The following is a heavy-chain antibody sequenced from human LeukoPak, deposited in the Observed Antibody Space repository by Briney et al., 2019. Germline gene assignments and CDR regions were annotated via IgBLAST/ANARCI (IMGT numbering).Heavy chain of an antibody. J-gene: IGHJ4*02. CDR1: GFAFSSSS. V-gene: IGHV3-23*01. D-gene: IGHD3-22*01. CDR2: ISGAGGSS. CDR3: TKDDSSSWYDYFFDY. Sequence: GGSLRLSCATSGFAFSSSSMSWVRQAPGKGLEGVSTISGAGGSSWYAESVKGRFTISRDNSMNSVSLQMSSLRVEDTAIYYCTKDDSSSWYDYFFDYWGQGTLVTVSS.